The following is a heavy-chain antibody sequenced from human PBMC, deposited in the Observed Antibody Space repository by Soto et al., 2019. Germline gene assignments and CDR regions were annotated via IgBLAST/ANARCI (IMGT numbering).Heavy chain of an antibody. J-gene: IGHJ4*02. Sequence: QVQLVQSGAEVKKPGSSVKVSCKASGGTFSSYTISWVRQAPGQGLEWMGRIIPILGIANYAQKFQGRVTSTADKSTSTAYMELSSLRSEDTAVYYCARDLTWDSGFDYWGQGTLVTVSS. CDR2: IIPILGIA. D-gene: IGHD1-26*01. CDR3: ARDLTWDSGFDY. V-gene: IGHV1-69*08. CDR1: GGTFSSYT.